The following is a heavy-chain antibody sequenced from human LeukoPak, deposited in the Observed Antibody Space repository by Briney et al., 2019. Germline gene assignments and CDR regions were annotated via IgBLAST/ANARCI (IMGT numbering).Heavy chain of an antibody. D-gene: IGHD6-19*01. CDR2: ISSSSSYI. CDR3: ARGGTAVEDY. J-gene: IGHJ4*02. V-gene: IGHV3-21*01. Sequence: GGSLRLSCAASGFTFSSYSMNWVRQAPGKGLEWVSSISSSSSYIYYADSLKGRFTISRDNAKNSLCLQMNSLRAEDTAVYYCARGGTAVEDYWGQGTLVTVSS. CDR1: GFTFSSYS.